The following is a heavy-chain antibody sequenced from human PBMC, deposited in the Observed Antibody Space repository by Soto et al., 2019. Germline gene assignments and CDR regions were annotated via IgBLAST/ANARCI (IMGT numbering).Heavy chain of an antibody. CDR3: ARVLDYDSTYYYYYMDV. J-gene: IGHJ6*03. CDR1: GFTFSSYS. D-gene: IGHD4-17*01. V-gene: IGHV3-21*01. Sequence: GGSLRLSCAASGFTFSSYSMNWVRQAPGKGLEWVSSISSSSSYIYYADSVKGRFTISRDNAKNSLYLQMNSLRAEDTAVYYCARVLDYDSTYYYYYMDVWGKGTTVTVSS. CDR2: ISSSSSYI.